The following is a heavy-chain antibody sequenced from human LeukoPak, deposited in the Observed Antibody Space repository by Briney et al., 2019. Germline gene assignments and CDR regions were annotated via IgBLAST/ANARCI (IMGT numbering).Heavy chain of an antibody. D-gene: IGHD4-17*01. CDR1: GYTFTSYA. CDR3: ARGTPDYGDYEGGYYYYYGMDV. Sequence: ASVKVSCKASGYTFTSYAMNWVRQAPGQGLEWMGWINTNTGNPTYAQGFTGRFVFSLDTSVSTAYLQISSLKAEDTAVYYCARGTPDYGDYEGGYYYYYGMDVWGQGTTVTVSS. J-gene: IGHJ6*02. V-gene: IGHV7-4-1*02. CDR2: INTNTGNP.